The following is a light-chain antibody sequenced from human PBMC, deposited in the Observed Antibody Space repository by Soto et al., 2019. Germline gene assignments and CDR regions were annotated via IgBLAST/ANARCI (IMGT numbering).Light chain of an antibody. CDR1: SSDVGAYNY. J-gene: IGLJ3*02. CDR3: RSYADSISVL. CDR2: EVT. Sequence: QSALTQPPSASGSPGQSVTISCTGTSSDVGAYNYVSWYQQHPGKAPKLMIYEVTKRPSGVPDRFSGSKSGNTASLTVSGLQAEDEADYYCRSYADSISVLFGGGTKLTVL. V-gene: IGLV2-8*01.